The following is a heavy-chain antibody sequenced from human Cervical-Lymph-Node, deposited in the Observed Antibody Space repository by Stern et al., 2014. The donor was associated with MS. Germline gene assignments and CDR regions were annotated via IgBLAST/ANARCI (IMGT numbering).Heavy chain of an antibody. CDR2: IIPLFGTP. CDR1: GGTFSTQA. D-gene: IGHD4-17*01. J-gene: IGHJ6*02. CDR3: ATPSTVTVGGMDV. V-gene: IGHV1-69*01. Sequence: VQLVESGAEVKKPGSSVKVSCKASGGTFSTQAINWVRQAPGQGLEWVGGIIPLFGTPNYAQKVQDRVTITADESTSTAYMDLSSLRSEDTAVYYCATPSTVTVGGMDVWGQGTTVTVSS.